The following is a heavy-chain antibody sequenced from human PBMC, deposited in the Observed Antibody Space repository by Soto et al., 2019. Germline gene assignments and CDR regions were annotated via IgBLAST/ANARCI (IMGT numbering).Heavy chain of an antibody. CDR1: GGSISSGNFY. J-gene: IGHJ4*02. CDR3: ARAKMATILDY. V-gene: IGHV4-30-4*01. CDR2: IYFSGST. Sequence: PSETLSLTCTVSGGSISSGNFYWSWIRQPPGKGLEWIGYIYFSGSTSYSPSLKSRLTISLDTSKNQFSLKLSSVTAADTAVYYCARAKMATILDYWGQGTLVTVSS. D-gene: IGHD5-12*01.